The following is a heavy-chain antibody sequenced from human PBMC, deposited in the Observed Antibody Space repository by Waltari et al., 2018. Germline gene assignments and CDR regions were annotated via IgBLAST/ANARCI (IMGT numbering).Heavy chain of an antibody. Sequence: EEQLVESGGGLVQPGYSLRLSCAASGFTFISFWMNWVRQAPGKGPLWVSRISTDARDTTYADSVKGRFTISRDNARNTLYLQMNRLRAEDTAVYFCARVSRRTYRSPVPGRHYYYGMDVWGQGTTVTVSS. D-gene: IGHD1-1*01. CDR2: ISTDARDT. CDR3: ARVSRRTYRSPVPGRHYYYGMDV. V-gene: IGHV3-74*03. J-gene: IGHJ6*02. CDR1: GFTFISFW.